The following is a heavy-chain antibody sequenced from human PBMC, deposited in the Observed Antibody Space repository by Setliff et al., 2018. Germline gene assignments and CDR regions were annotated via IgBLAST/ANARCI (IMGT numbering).Heavy chain of an antibody. D-gene: IGHD4-17*01. CDR1: GFTFSSYS. Sequence: PGGSLRLSCAASGFTFSSYSMNWVRQAPGKGLEWVSYISSSSSTIYYADSVKGRFTISRDNAKNSLYLQMNSLRAEGTAVYYCARGPTTKGFDYWGQGTLVTVSS. J-gene: IGHJ4*02. V-gene: IGHV3-48*01. CDR3: ARGPTTKGFDY. CDR2: ISSSSSTI.